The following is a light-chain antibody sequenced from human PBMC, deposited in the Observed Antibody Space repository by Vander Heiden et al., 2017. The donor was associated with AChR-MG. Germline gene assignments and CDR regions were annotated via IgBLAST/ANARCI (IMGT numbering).Light chain of an antibody. CDR1: QSVSNNY. CDR3: QQYGSSPYT. CDR2: DAS. J-gene: IGKJ2*01. V-gene: IGKV3D-20*01. Sequence: EIVLTQSPATLSLSPGERATLSCGASQSVSNNYLAWYQQKPGLAPRLLIYDASGRATGIPDRFSGSGSGTDFTLTISRLEPEDFAVYYCQQYGSSPYTFGQGTSLEIK.